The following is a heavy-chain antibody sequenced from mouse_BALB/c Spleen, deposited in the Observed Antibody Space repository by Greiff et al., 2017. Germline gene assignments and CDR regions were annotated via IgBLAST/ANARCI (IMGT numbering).Heavy chain of an antibody. CDR1: GYSITSDYA. CDR2: ISYSGST. V-gene: IGHV3-2*02. Sequence: EVQLQQSGPGLVKPSQSLSLTCTVTGYSITSDYAWNWIRQFPGNKLEWMGYISYSGSTSYNPSLKSRISITRDTSKNQFFLQLNSVTTEDTATYYCAIIYYYGSSYRDYYAMDYWGQGTSVTVSS. D-gene: IGHD1-1*01. J-gene: IGHJ4*01. CDR3: AIIYYYGSSYRDYYAMDY.